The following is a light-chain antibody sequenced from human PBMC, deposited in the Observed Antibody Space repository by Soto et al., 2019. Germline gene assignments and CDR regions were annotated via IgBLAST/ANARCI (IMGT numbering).Light chain of an antibody. J-gene: IGKJ3*01. Sequence: IQLTQSPSSLSASVGDRVTITCRASQGSSSFLAWYQQKPGKAPKLLIYGASTLQSGVPSRFSGSGSGTDFTLTIGSLQLEDFATYYCQQLNSFPIPFGPGTKVDIK. V-gene: IGKV1-9*01. CDR2: GAS. CDR1: QGSSSF. CDR3: QQLNSFPIP.